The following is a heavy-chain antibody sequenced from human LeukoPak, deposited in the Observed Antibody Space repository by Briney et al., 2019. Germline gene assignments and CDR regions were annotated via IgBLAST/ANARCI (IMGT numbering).Heavy chain of an antibody. Sequence: GGSLRLSCAASGFTFSSYAMNWVRQAPGKGLEWVSSISSSSGYIYYADSVRGRFTISRDNAKNSLYLQMNSLRAEDTALYYCARDHSQDYWGQGTLVTVSS. CDR2: ISSSSGYI. V-gene: IGHV3-21*01. J-gene: IGHJ4*02. CDR1: GFTFSSYA. CDR3: ARDHSQDY.